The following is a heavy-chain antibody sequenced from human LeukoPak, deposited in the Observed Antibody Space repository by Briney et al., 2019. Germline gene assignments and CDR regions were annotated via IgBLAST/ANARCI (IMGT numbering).Heavy chain of an antibody. CDR1: GGSIDSRNW. CDR3: ARDPVAAAGTAFGY. D-gene: IGHD6-13*01. Sequence: SETLSLTCTVSGGSIDSRNWWSWVRQPPGKGLEWIAEIYYNENTNYNPSLKSRVTISVDRSKSQFSMKLSSVTAADTAVYYCARDPVAAAGTAFGYWGQGTLVTVSS. J-gene: IGHJ4*02. V-gene: IGHV4-4*02. CDR2: IYYNENT.